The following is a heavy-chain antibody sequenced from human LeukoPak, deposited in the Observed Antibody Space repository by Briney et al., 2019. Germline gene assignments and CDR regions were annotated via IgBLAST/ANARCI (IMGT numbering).Heavy chain of an antibody. V-gene: IGHV4-61*02. J-gene: IGHJ4*02. CDR1: GGSISSGSYY. CDR2: IYTSGST. Sequence: PSETLSLTCTVSGGSISSGSYYWSWIRQPAGKGLEWIGRIYTSGSTNYNPSLKSRVTISVDTSKNQFSLKLSSVTAADTAVYYCAREATGDFDYWGLGTLVTVSS. CDR3: AREATGDFDY. D-gene: IGHD7-27*01.